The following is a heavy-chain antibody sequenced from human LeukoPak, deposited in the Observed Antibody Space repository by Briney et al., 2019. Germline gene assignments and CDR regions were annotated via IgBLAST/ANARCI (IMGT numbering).Heavy chain of an antibody. Sequence: ASVKVSCKASGYTFTSYDINWVRQATGQGLEWMGWMNPNSGNTGYAQKFQGRVTITRNTSISTAYMELSSLRSEDTAVYYCARGDRTTYYYYYMDVWGKGTTVTVSS. D-gene: IGHD1-14*01. V-gene: IGHV1-8*03. J-gene: IGHJ6*03. CDR3: ARGDRTTYYYYYMDV. CDR1: GYTFTSYD. CDR2: MNPNSGNT.